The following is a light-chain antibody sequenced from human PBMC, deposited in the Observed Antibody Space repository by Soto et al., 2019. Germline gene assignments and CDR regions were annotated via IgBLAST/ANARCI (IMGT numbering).Light chain of an antibody. Sequence: QSALTQPPSVSGTPGQRVTIFCCGSTSNIAGNTVHWYQHLPGTAPKLLIYTHSQRPSGVPDRFSGSKSGTSASLAISGLQSEDEADYYCAAWDDSLNSYVFGTGTKVTVL. CDR1: TSNIAGNT. CDR3: AAWDDSLNSYV. J-gene: IGLJ1*01. V-gene: IGLV1-44*01. CDR2: THS.